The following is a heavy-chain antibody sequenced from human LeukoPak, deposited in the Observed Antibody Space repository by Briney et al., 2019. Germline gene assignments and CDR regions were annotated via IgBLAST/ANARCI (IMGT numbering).Heavy chain of an antibody. CDR3: ATDMITFGGVIVPLYY. CDR2: IYGGGST. CDR1: GFTVSSNY. D-gene: IGHD3-16*02. Sequence: GGSLRLSCAASGFTVSSNYMSWVRQAPGKGLEWVSVIYGGGSTYYADSVKGRFTISRDNSKNTLYLQMNSLRAEDTAVYYCATDMITFGGVIVPLYYWGQGTLVTVSS. J-gene: IGHJ4*02. V-gene: IGHV3-53*01.